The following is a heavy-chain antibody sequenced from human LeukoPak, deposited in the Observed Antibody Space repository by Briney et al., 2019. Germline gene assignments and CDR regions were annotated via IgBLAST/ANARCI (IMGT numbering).Heavy chain of an antibody. CDR2: ISYDGSNK. D-gene: IGHD3-22*01. CDR1: GFTFSSYA. V-gene: IGHV3-30-3*01. Sequence: GGSLRLSCAASGFTFSSYAMHWVRQAPGKGLEWVAVISYDGSNKYYADSVKGRFTISRDNSKNTLYLQMNSLRAEDTAVYYCANYDSSERAFDIWGQGTMVTVSS. J-gene: IGHJ3*02. CDR3: ANYDSSERAFDI.